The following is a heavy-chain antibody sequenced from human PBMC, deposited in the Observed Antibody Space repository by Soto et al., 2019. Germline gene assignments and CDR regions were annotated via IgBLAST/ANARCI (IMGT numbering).Heavy chain of an antibody. CDR3: ARRIPFGYGMDV. CDR1: GFTFSSYA. J-gene: IGHJ6*02. V-gene: IGHV3-64*01. D-gene: IGHD2-21*01. Sequence: GGSLRLSCAASGFTFSSYAMHWVRQAPGKGLEYVSVITSNGGNTDYASSVKGRFTISRDNSKNTLYLQMGSLRAEDMAVYYCARRIPFGYGMDVWGQGTTVNVSS. CDR2: ITSNGGNT.